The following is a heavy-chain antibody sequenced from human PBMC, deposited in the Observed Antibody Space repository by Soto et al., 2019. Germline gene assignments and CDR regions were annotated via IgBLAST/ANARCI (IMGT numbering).Heavy chain of an antibody. V-gene: IGHV4-59*01. CDR1: GGSISSYY. CDR3: ASHSSHWPFFDF. J-gene: IGHJ4*02. D-gene: IGHD6-13*01. CDR2: IYYTGLS. Sequence: QVQLQESGPGLVKPSETLSLTCTVSGGSISSYYWSWIRQPPGKGLEWIGYIYYTGLSNSNPSLNSRVTMSVDTSKNQFSLKLSPVPAADTAVYYCASHSSHWPFFDFWGQGTLVTVSS.